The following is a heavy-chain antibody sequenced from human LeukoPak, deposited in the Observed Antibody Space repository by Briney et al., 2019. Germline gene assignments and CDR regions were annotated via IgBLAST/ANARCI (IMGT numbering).Heavy chain of an antibody. D-gene: IGHD1/OR15-1a*01. CDR2: ISSSSSYI. CDR3: AREEHKGANNYYYYMDV. J-gene: IGHJ6*03. Sequence: GGSLRLSCAATGFTFSSYSMNWVRQAPGKGLEWVSSISSSSSYIYYADSVKGRFTISRDNAKNSLYLQMNSLRAEDTAVYYCAREEHKGANNYYYYMDVWGKGTTVTVSS. V-gene: IGHV3-21*01. CDR1: GFTFSSYS.